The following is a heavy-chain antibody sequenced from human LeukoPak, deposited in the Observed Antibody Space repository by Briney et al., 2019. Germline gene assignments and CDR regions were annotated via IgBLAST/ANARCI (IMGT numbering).Heavy chain of an antibody. CDR3: ARGASSHDFIVGATLFDY. Sequence: GASVKVSSKASGGTFSSYAISWVRQAPGQGLEWMGGIIPIFGTANYAQKFQGRVTITADESKSTAYMELSSLRSEDTAVYYCARGASSHDFIVGATLFDYWGQGTLVIVSS. CDR1: GGTFSSYA. J-gene: IGHJ4*02. V-gene: IGHV1-69*01. CDR2: IIPIFGTA. D-gene: IGHD1-26*01.